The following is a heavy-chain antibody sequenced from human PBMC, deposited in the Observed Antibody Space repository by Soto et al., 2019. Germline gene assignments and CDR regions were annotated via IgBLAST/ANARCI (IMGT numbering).Heavy chain of an antibody. CDR2: IFASGRT. CDR1: GGSISNYR. D-gene: IGHD3-3*02. CDR3: TRGTFETTAPFY. J-gene: IGHJ4*02. V-gene: IGHV4-4*07. Sequence: PSETLSLTCTVSGGSISNYRRSWVRQPAGKGLEWVGRIFASGRTNYNPSLQSRLTMSVDTSKNLFSLTLNSVTAADTAVYYCTRGTFETTAPFYWGQGILVTVSS.